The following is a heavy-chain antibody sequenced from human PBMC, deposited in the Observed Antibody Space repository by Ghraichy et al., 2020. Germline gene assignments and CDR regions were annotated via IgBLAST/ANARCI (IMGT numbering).Heavy chain of an antibody. CDR1: GGSISSGGYY. Sequence: SETLSLTCTVSGGSISSGGYYWSWIRQHPGKGLEWIGYIYYSGSTYYNPSLKSRVTISVDTSKNQFSLKLSSVTAADTAVYYCARARRTTVTNARGYFDLWGRGTLVTVSS. CDR2: IYYSGST. CDR3: ARARRTTVTNARGYFDL. V-gene: IGHV4-31*03. D-gene: IGHD4-17*01. J-gene: IGHJ2*01.